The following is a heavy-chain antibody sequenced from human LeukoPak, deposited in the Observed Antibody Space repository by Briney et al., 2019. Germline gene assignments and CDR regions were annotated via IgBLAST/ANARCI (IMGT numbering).Heavy chain of an antibody. CDR2: IYTDGTT. Sequence: GGSLRLSCAASGFTVSNNYMSWVRQAPGKGLEWVSVIYTDGTTYYADSVKGRFTISRDNSKNMLLLQMNSLRAEDTAVYHCATGGSYFDYWGQGTLVTVSS. J-gene: IGHJ4*02. CDR1: GFTVSNNY. V-gene: IGHV3-66*01. CDR3: ATGGSYFDY. D-gene: IGHD1-1*01.